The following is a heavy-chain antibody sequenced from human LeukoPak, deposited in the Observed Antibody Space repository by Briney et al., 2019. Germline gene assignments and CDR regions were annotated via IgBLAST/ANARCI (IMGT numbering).Heavy chain of an antibody. V-gene: IGHV3-23*01. D-gene: IGHD2-15*01. CDR1: GFNFGDFA. J-gene: IGHJ4*02. CDR3: AKDPVTRGGPGDY. Sequence: PGGSLRLSCTVSGFNFGDFAMSWVRQAPGKGLEWVSAISGSGGSTYYADSVKGRFTISRDNSKNTLYLQMNSLRAEDTAVYYCAKDPVTRGGPGDYWGQGTLVTVSS. CDR2: ISGSGGST.